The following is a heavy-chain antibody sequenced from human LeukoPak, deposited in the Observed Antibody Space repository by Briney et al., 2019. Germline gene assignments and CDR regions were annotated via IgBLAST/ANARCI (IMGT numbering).Heavy chain of an antibody. V-gene: IGHV4-4*02. Sequence: SETLSLTCAVSGGSISSSNWWSWVRQPPGKGLEWIGEIYHSGSTNYNPSLKSRVTISVDKSKNQFSLKLSSVTAADTAVYYCARRGIVVVTAIRGAWFDPWGQGTLVTVSS. CDR3: ARRGIVVVTAIRGAWFDP. J-gene: IGHJ5*02. CDR1: GGSISSSNW. CDR2: IYHSGST. D-gene: IGHD2-21*02.